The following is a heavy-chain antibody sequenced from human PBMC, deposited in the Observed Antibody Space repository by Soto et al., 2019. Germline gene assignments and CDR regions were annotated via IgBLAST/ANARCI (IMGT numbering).Heavy chain of an antibody. D-gene: IGHD3-10*01. CDR2: ISSSGSYI. V-gene: IGHV3-21*01. J-gene: IGHJ4*02. Sequence: LRLSCAASGFTFSAYNIDWVRQAPGKGLEWVSSISSSGSYIHYADSVKGRFTISRDNANNSLYLQMNSLRAEDTAVYFCARQLYFGELSLGYWGQGTLVTVSS. CDR1: GFTFSAYN. CDR3: ARQLYFGELSLGY.